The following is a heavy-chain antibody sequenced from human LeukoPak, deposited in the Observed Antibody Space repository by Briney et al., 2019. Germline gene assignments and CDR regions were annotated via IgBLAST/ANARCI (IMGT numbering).Heavy chain of an antibody. J-gene: IGHJ1*01. CDR2: IYYSGRT. CDR3: ARRRYYDGSGYLE. CDR1: GDSVSRSDSY. D-gene: IGHD3-22*01. Sequence: SETLSLTCSVSGDSVSRSDSYWDWIRQPPGKGLEWIGTIYYSGRTYYSPSLKSRVTMSVDPSNNQFSPTLRPVTAADTAVYYWARRRYYDGSGYLEWGQGTLLSVSS. V-gene: IGHV4-39*01.